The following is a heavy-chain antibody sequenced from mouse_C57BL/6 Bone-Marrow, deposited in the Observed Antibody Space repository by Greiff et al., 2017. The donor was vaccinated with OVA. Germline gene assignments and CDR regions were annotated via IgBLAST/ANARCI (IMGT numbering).Heavy chain of an antibody. J-gene: IGHJ2*01. V-gene: IGHV1-55*01. CDR3: ARPHYYGSSLLFDY. Sequence: QVQLQQPGAELVKPGASVKMSCKASGYTFTSYWITWVKQRPGQGLEWIGDIYPGSGSTNYNEKFKSKATLTVDTSSSTAYMQLSSLTSEDSAVYYCARPHYYGSSLLFDYWGQGTTLTVSS. CDR1: GYTFTSYW. CDR2: IYPGSGST. D-gene: IGHD1-1*01.